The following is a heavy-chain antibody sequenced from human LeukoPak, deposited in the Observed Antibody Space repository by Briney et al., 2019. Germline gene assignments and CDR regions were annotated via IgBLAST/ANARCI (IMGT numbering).Heavy chain of an antibody. CDR2: ISGSGGSP. J-gene: IGHJ5*02. D-gene: IGHD2-2*01. CDR3: ARLGLGNIVVSGFGP. V-gene: IGHV3-23*01. Sequence: SGGSLRLSCTASGFNFRTYVMSWVRQPPGKGLEWISAISGSGGSPYYADSVKGRFTISRDNSKNTLSLQMNGLRAEDTAIYFCARLGLGNIVVSGFGPWGQGTLVTVSS. CDR1: GFNFRTYV.